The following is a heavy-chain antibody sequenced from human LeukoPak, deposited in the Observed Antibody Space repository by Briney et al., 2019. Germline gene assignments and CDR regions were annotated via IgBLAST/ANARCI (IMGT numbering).Heavy chain of an antibody. D-gene: IGHD2/OR15-2a*01. CDR2: ITFHGRDT. V-gene: IGHV3-64D*06. Sequence: PGGSLRLSCSVSGLTFSSSDMHWVRQAPGKALEYVSAITFHGRDTYYADSVNGRFTISRDNSKDTLYLQMSNLRPEDTAIYYCVKVGISTYDHWGQGTRVAVSS. CDR1: GLTFSSSD. J-gene: IGHJ4*02. CDR3: VKVGISTYDH.